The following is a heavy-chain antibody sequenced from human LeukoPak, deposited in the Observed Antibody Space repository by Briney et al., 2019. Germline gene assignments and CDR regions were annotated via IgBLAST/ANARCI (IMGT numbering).Heavy chain of an antibody. CDR3: VKDIQLST. J-gene: IGHJ3*01. CDR1: GFNFITAA. D-gene: IGHD5-24*01. Sequence: GGSLRLSCAASGFNFITAAMTWVRQAPGQGLEWVSLIGSSGGSTYYADSVKGRFTISRDNSNHTLSLQMNSLRVEDTAIYYCVKDIQLSTWGLGTKVTVSS. CDR2: IGSSGGST. V-gene: IGHV3-23*01.